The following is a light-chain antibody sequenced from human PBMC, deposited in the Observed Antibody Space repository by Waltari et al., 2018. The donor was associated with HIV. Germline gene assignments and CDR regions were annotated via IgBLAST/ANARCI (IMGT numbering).Light chain of an antibody. Sequence: QSVVTQSPSASGTPGQSVTISCSGSSSNIGSNNVFWYQHLPGPAPKLLIYRDNERPSVVPDGIAGSRSGASASLAISGLRSEDEAVYYCVVWDDSLSGVVFGGGTSLTVL. J-gene: IGLJ2*01. V-gene: IGLV1-47*01. CDR3: VVWDDSLSGVV. CDR2: RDN. CDR1: SSNIGSNN.